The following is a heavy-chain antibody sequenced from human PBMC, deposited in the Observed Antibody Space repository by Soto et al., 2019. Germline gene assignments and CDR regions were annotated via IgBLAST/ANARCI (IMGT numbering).Heavy chain of an antibody. CDR3: ARHARYNDY. CDR2: ITYNDFT. Sequence: QVQLQESGPGLVKPSETLSLICSVSGASIKSAFWTWFRQPPGKGLEWIGYITYNDFTSYNPSLKSRVTITLDASKNQLSLKLTSVTAADTAVYYCARHARYNDYWGQGTLAIVSS. J-gene: IGHJ4*02. D-gene: IGHD1-20*01. CDR1: GASIKSAF. V-gene: IGHV4-59*08.